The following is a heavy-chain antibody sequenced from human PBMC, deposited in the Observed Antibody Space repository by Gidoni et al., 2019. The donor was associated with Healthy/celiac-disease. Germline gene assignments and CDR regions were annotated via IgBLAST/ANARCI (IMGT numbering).Heavy chain of an antibody. Sequence: QVQLVQSGAEVKKPGSSVKVYCKASGGPFSSYAISWVRQAPGQGLEWMGRIIPILDITNYAQKFQGRVTITADKSTSTAYMELSSLRSEDTAVYYCARGEGYSSWRHWGQGTLVTVSS. J-gene: IGHJ4*02. D-gene: IGHD6-13*01. CDR1: GGPFSSYA. CDR3: ARGEGYSSWRH. V-gene: IGHV1-69*04. CDR2: IIPILDIT.